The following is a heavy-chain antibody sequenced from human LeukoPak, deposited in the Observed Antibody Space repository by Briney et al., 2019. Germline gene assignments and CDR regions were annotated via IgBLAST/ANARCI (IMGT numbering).Heavy chain of an antibody. CDR3: ARDARARGYDGYYYMDV. D-gene: IGHD2-15*01. CDR2: IIPIFGTA. Sequence: GASVKVSCKASGGTFSSYAISWVRQAPGQGLERMGGIIPIFGTANYAQKFQGRVTITTDESTSTAYMELSSLRSEDTAVYYCARDARARGYDGYYYMDVWGKGTTVTVSS. CDR1: GGTFSSYA. J-gene: IGHJ6*03. V-gene: IGHV1-69*05.